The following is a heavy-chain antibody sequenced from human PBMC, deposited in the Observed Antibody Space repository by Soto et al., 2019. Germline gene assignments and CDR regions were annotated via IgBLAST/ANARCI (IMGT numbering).Heavy chain of an antibody. CDR3: GSSSARYSYDSWLDA. CDR1: GYTFTSYG. J-gene: IGHJ6*04. D-gene: IGHD5-18*01. CDR2: ISAYNGNT. V-gene: IGHV1-18*01. Sequence: ASVKVSCKASGYTFTSYGISWVRQAPGQGLEWMGWISAYNGNTNYAQKLQGRVTMTTDTSTSTAYMELRSLRSDDTAGYYWGSSSARYSYDSWLDAWGKGTPVTVSS.